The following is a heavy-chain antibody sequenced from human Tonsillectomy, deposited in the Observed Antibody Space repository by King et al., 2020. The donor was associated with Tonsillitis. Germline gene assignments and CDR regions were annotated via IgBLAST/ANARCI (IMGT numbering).Heavy chain of an antibody. CDR3: AKDGHSSGWYYFDY. D-gene: IGHD6-19*01. CDR1: GFTFSSYA. J-gene: IGHJ4*02. CDR2: ISNSGGHT. V-gene: IGHV3-23*04. Sequence: VQLVESGGGLVQPGGSLRLSCAASGFTFSSYAMSWVRQAPGKGLEWVSGISNSGGHTYYADSVKGRFTISRDNSKNTLYLQMNSLRAGDTAAYYCAKDGHSSGWYYFDYWGQGTLVTVAS.